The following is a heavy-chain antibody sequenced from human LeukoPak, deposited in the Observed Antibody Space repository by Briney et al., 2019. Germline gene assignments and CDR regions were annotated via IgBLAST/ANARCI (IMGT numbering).Heavy chain of an antibody. V-gene: IGHV1-24*01. CDR3: ATDPSRGSSRGY. CDR2: FDPEDGET. Sequence: ASVKVSCKVSGYTLTELSMHWVRQAPGKGLEWMGGFDPEDGETIYAQKFQGRVTMTEDTSTDTAYMELSSLRSEDTAVYYCATDPSRGSSRGYWGQRTLVTVSS. J-gene: IGHJ4*02. CDR1: GYTLTELS. D-gene: IGHD6-13*01.